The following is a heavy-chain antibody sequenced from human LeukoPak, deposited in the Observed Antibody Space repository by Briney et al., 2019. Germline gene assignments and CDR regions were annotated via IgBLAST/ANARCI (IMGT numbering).Heavy chain of an antibody. V-gene: IGHV4-34*01. CDR2: INHSGST. J-gene: IGHJ1*01. D-gene: IGHD3-22*01. CDR3: ARQEVVVITYFQH. CDR1: GGSFSGYY. Sequence: SETLSLTCAVYGGSFSGYYWSWIRQPPGKGLEWIGEINHSGSTNYNPSLKSRVTISVDTSKNQFSLKLSSVTAADTAVYYCARQEVVVITYFQHWGQGTLVTVSS.